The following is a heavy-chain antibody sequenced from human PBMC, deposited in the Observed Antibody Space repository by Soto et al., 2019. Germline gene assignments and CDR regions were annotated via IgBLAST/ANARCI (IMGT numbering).Heavy chain of an antibody. D-gene: IGHD3-3*01. CDR3: AKDLTSYDFWSGPYYMDV. J-gene: IGHJ6*03. Sequence: GGSLRLSCAASGFTFSSYAMSWVRQAPGKGLEWVSVISGSGGKTDYADSVKGRFTISRDNSKNTLYLQMDSLRAEDTAVYYCAKDLTSYDFWSGPYYMDVWGKGTTVTVSS. CDR2: ISGSGGKT. CDR1: GFTFSSYA. V-gene: IGHV3-23*01.